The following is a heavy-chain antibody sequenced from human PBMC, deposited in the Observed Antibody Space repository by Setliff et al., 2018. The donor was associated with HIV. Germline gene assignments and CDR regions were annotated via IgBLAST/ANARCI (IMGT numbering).Heavy chain of an antibody. J-gene: IGHJ3*01. CDR2: IDPHTGGP. Sequence: GASVKVSCKASGYTFTGHYMHWVRQAPGQGLQWMGWIDPHTGGPQYSQKFLGRVTMTRDTSISTVYMELTSLRSDDTAIYYCATEGAGGSYQRASALDLWGQGTMVTVSS. CDR3: ATEGAGGSYQRASALDL. D-gene: IGHD1-26*01. CDR1: GYTFTGHY. V-gene: IGHV1-2*02.